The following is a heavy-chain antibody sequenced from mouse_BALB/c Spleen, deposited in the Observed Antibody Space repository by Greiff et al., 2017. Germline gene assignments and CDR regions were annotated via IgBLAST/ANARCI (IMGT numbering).Heavy chain of an antibody. CDR3: AKNTYYHFYAMDY. V-gene: IGHV2-5-1*01. D-gene: IGHD1-1*01. CDR2: IWRGGST. CDR1: GFSLTSYG. J-gene: IGHJ4*01. Sequence: QVQLKQSGPSLVQPSQSLSITCTVSGFSLTSYGVHWVRQSPGKGLEWLGVIWRGGSTDYNAAFMSRLSITKDNSTSQVFFKMNSLQADDTAIYYCAKNTYYHFYAMDYWGQGTSVTVSS.